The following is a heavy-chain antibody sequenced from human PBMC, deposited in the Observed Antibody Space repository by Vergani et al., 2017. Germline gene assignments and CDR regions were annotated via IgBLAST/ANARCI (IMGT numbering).Heavy chain of an antibody. D-gene: IGHD2-2*01. Sequence: QVQLQQWGPGLVKPSETLSLTCTVSGGSISSSSYYWGWIRQPPGKGLEWIGSIYYSGSTYYNPSLKSRVTISVDTSKNQFSLKLSSVTAADTAVYYCARAIVVVPAEFDYWGQGTLVTVSS. CDR2: IYYSGST. V-gene: IGHV4-39*07. CDR1: GGSISSSSYY. J-gene: IGHJ4*02. CDR3: ARAIVVVPAEFDY.